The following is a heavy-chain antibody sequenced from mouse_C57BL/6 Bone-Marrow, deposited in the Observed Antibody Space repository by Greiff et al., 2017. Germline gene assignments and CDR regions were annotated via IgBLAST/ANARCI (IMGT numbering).Heavy chain of an antibody. CDR3: ARRGSSPDWFAY. J-gene: IGHJ3*01. CDR1: GYTFTSYW. Sequence: VQLQQPGAELVKPGASVKMSCKASGYTFTSYWITWVKQRPGQGLAWIGDIYPGSGSTNYNEKFKSKATLTVDPSSSTAYMQLSSLASEDSAVYYCARRGSSPDWFAYWGQGTLVTVSA. CDR2: IYPGSGST. D-gene: IGHD1-1*01. V-gene: IGHV1-55*01.